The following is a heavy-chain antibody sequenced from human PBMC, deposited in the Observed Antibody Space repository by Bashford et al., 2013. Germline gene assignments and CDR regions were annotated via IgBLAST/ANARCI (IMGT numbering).Heavy chain of an antibody. J-gene: IGHJ4*02. CDR3: ARGSLMVYAEGFDY. Sequence: WVRQAPGQGLEWMGWINPNSGGTNYAQKFQGWVTMTRDTSISTAYMELSRLRSDDTAVYYCARGSLMVYAEGFDYVGPGEPWSTVSS. D-gene: IGHD2-8*01. CDR2: INPNSGGT. V-gene: IGHV1-2*04.